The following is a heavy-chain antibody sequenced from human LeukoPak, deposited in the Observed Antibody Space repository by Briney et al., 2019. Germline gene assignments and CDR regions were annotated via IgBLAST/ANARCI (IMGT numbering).Heavy chain of an antibody. CDR3: ARDPQRRGYNYGYIYYYYMDV. CDR2: FDPEDGET. D-gene: IGHD5-18*01. CDR1: GYTLTELS. Sequence: ASVKVSCKVSGYTLTELSMHWVRQAPGKGLEWMGGFDPEDGETIYAQKFQGRVTMTRDTSISTAYMELSRLRSDDTAVYYCARDPQRRGYNYGYIYYYYMDVWGKGTTVTVSS. V-gene: IGHV1-24*01. J-gene: IGHJ6*03.